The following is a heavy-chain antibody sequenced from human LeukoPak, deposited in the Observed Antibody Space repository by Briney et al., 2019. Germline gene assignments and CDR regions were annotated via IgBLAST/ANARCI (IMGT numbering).Heavy chain of an antibody. CDR1: GFTFSSYA. CDR2: ISYDGSNK. Sequence: PGGSLRLSCAASGFTFSSYAMHWVRQAPGKGLEWVAVISYDGSNKYYADSVKGRFTISRDNSKNTLYLQMNSLRAEDTAVYYCASVFWSGYYTGSGSYYMDVWGKGTTVTVSS. J-gene: IGHJ6*03. CDR3: ASVFWSGYYTGSGSYYMDV. D-gene: IGHD3-3*01. V-gene: IGHV3-30*04.